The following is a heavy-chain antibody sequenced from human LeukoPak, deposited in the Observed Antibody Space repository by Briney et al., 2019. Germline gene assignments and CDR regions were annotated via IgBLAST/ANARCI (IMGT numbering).Heavy chain of an antibody. CDR2: IYYSGST. J-gene: IGHJ6*03. CDR3: ARLICSTSCYYYYYYYMDV. CDR1: GGSISSSSYY. D-gene: IGHD2-2*01. V-gene: IGHV4-39*01. Sequence: SETLSLTCTVSGGSISSSSYYWGWIRQPPGKGLEWIGSIYYSGSTYYNPSLKSRVTISVDTSKNQFSLKLSSVTAADTAVYYCARLICSTSCYYYYYYYMDVWGKGTTATVSS.